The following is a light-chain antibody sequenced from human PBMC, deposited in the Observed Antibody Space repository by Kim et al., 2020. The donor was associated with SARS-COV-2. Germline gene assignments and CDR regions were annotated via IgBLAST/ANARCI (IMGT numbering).Light chain of an antibody. CDR2: AAS. CDR3: QQLKVHPLI. V-gene: IGKV1-9*01. CDR1: QGISNY. J-gene: IGKJ4*01. Sequence: ASVGTRVTTTCGQVQGISNYLAGYQQKQGKAPKLLIYAASAWQNGVPSRFSGSGSGTNFTLPISSLQPDDFAASYCQQLKVHPLIFGGGTKVYI.